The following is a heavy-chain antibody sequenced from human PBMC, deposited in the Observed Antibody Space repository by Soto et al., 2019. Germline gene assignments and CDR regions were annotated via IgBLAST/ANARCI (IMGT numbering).Heavy chain of an antibody. J-gene: IGHJ4*02. CDR1: GLTFSSYA. V-gene: IGHV3-23*01. D-gene: IGHD3-22*01. Sequence: GGSLRLSCAASGLTFSSYAVSWVRQAPGRGPEWISSISGSGSTIYYADSVKGRFTISRDNSKNTLYLQMSSLRAEDTAVYYCAKVFYYYDSSGYYYFDYWGQGTLVTVSS. CDR2: ISGSGSTI. CDR3: AKVFYYYDSSGYYYFDY.